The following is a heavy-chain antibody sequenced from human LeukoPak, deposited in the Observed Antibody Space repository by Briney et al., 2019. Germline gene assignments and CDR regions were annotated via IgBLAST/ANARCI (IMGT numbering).Heavy chain of an antibody. CDR1: GYTFGSLH. V-gene: IGHV1-8*01. J-gene: IGHJ4*02. CDR2: INPDSDDT. Sequence: ASVKVSCKASGYTFGSLHINWLRQATGQGLEWMGWINPDSDDTGYAQKFQGRVTMTRDTSTNTAYMELNSLTSEDTAVYYCAVRGRNYIYDFWGQGTLVTVSS. CDR3: AVRGRNYIYDF. D-gene: IGHD1-26*01.